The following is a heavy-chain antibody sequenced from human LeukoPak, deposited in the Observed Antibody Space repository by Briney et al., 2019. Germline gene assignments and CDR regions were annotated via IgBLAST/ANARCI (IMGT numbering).Heavy chain of an antibody. CDR3: AREALHRYPPWYYYYYYMDV. Sequence: SETLSLTCTVSGGSISSYYWSWIRQPAGKGLEWIGYIYYSGSTNYNPSLKSRVTISVDTSKNQFSLKLSSVTAADTAVYYCAREALHRYPPWYYYYYYMDVWGKGTTVTVSS. CDR2: IYYSGST. J-gene: IGHJ6*03. D-gene: IGHD1-14*01. V-gene: IGHV4-59*01. CDR1: GGSISSYY.